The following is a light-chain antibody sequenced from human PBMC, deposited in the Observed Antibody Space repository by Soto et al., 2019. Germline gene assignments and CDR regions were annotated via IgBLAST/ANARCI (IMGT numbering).Light chain of an antibody. CDR1: QSVTNTY. Sequence: EIVLTQTPGTLSLSPGERATLSCRASQSVTNTYLVWYQQKPGQAPRLLIFGSSSSATGIPDRFSGSGSEKDFILAISRLEPEEFAMYYCQHQGTFGQGTTLEIK. V-gene: IGKV3-20*01. J-gene: IGKJ2*01. CDR2: GSS. CDR3: QHQGT.